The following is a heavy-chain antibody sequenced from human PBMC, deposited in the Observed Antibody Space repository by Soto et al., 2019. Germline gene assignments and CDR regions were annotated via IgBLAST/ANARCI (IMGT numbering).Heavy chain of an antibody. J-gene: IGHJ6*02. CDR3: AGGALRYFDRQGPRYYGMDV. CDR1: RGTFISNA. D-gene: IGHD3-9*01. CDR2: IIPIFGTA. V-gene: IGHV1-69*13. Sequence: SVKVSFRASRGTFISNAISWVRQAPGQGLEWMGGIIPIFGTANYAQKFQGRVTITADESTSTAYMELSSLRSEDTAVYYCAGGALRYFDRQGPRYYGMDVWGQGTTVTVSS.